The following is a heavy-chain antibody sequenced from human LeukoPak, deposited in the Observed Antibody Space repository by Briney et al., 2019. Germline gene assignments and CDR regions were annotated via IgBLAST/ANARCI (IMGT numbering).Heavy chain of an antibody. CDR2: IYYSGST. D-gene: IGHD5-12*01. Sequence: SETQSLTCTVSGGSNSSYYWSWIRQPPGKGLEWIGYIYYSGSTNYNPSLKSRVTISVDTSKNQFSLKLSSVTAADTAVYYCARHPIVATMFVDYWGQGTLVTVSS. V-gene: IGHV4-59*08. CDR1: GGSNSSYY. J-gene: IGHJ4*02. CDR3: ARHPIVATMFVDY.